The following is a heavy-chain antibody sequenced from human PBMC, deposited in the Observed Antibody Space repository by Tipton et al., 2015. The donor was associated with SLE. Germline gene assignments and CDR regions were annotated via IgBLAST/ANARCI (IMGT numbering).Heavy chain of an antibody. CDR1: GFTFNSYS. D-gene: IGHD3-22*01. CDR2: IWYDGSYK. J-gene: IGHJ4*02. CDR3: AKEGGDDSSGYMHY. V-gene: IGHV3-33*06. Sequence: LSLTCAASGFTFNSYSMHWVRQAPGKGLEWVAVIWYDGSYKYYGDSVKGRFTISRDNSKNTLYLQMNSLRDEDTAVYYCAKEGGDDSSGYMHYWGQGTLVTVSP.